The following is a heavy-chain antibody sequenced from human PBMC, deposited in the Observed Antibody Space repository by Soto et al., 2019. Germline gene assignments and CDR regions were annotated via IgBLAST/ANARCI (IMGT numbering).Heavy chain of an antibody. J-gene: IGHJ3*02. CDR1: GFSFSIYA. CDR3: ARGYSYGPNWESDALDI. V-gene: IGHV3-30-3*01. D-gene: IGHD5-18*01. Sequence: QVQLVESGGGVVQPGRSLRLSCAASGFSFSIYAMHWVRQAPGKGLEWGAVISYHGSTEYYGDSVKGRFTISRDNSKKTLYLQMYSLRPEDTAIYYCARGYSYGPNWESDALDIWGQGAMVTVSS. CDR2: ISYHGSTE.